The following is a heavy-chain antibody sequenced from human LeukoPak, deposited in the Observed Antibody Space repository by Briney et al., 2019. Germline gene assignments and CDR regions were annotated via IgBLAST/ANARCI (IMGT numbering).Heavy chain of an antibody. J-gene: IGHJ4*02. CDR1: GFTFSSYS. CDR2: IYSSGAT. D-gene: IGHD2-21*01. Sequence: GGSLRLSCAASGFTFSSYSMNWVRQAPGKGLEWVSVIYSSGATSYADSVKGRFTISRDNSENTLHLQMSSLRVEDTAVYYCARGASLWTNFEYWGQGTLVTVAS. V-gene: IGHV3-53*01. CDR3: ARGASLWTNFEY.